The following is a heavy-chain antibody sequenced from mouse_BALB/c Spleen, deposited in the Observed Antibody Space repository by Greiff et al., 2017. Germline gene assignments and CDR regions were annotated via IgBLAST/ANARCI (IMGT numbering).Heavy chain of an antibody. D-gene: IGHD2-1*01. J-gene: IGHJ4*01. Sequence: EVHLVESGPSLVKPSQTLSLTCSVTGDSITSGYWNWIRKFPGNKLEYMGYISYSGSTYYNPSLKSRISITRDTSKNQYYLQLNSVTTEDTATYYCAREKIYYGNYDAMDYWGQGTSVTVSS. V-gene: IGHV3-8*02. CDR3: AREKIYYGNYDAMDY. CDR1: GDSITSGY. CDR2: ISYSGST.